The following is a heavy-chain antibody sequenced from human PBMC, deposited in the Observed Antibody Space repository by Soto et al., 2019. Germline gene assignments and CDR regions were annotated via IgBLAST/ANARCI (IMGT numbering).Heavy chain of an antibody. Sequence: GSLVVSCSASGFTLSRHTMNGVRQAPGKGLEWVSFIGSRTSDIYYADSVKGRFTISRDNAKNSLYLDLTRLRAEDTAVYFCVTDYYDTSGYPNTFDMWGQGTMVTVSS. V-gene: IGHV3-21*01. CDR1: GFTLSRHT. CDR3: VTDYYDTSGYPNTFDM. J-gene: IGHJ3*02. CDR2: IGSRTSDI. D-gene: IGHD3-22*01.